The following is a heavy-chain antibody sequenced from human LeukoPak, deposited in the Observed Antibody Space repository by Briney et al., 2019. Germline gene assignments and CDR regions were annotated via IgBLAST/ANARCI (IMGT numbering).Heavy chain of an antibody. V-gene: IGHV1-69*13. J-gene: IGHJ4*02. D-gene: IGHD4-17*01. CDR3: ARGDAIYGDTFSHFDY. Sequence: SVKVSCKASGGTFSSYAISWVRQAPGQGLEWMGGIIPIFGTANYAQKFQGRVTITADESTSTAYMELSSPRSEDTAVYDCARGDAIYGDTFSHFDYWGQGTLVTVSS. CDR2: IIPIFGTA. CDR1: GGTFSSYA.